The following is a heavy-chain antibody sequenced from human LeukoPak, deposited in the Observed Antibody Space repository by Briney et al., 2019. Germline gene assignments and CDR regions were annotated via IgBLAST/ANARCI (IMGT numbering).Heavy chain of an antibody. CDR1: GYIFSGYY. J-gene: IGHJ4*02. V-gene: IGHV1-2*02. D-gene: IGHD6-13*01. Sequence: ASVKVSCKAFGYIFSGYYMHWVRQAPGQGLEWMGWINPNSGGTYYAQQFQGRVTMTRDTSISTAYMELSRLRSDDTAVYYCARGEISYSKNWGQGTLVTVSS. CDR2: INPNSGGT. CDR3: ARGEISYSKN.